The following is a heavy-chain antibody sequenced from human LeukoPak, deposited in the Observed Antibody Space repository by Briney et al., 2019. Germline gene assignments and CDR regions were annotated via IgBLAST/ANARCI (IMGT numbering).Heavy chain of an antibody. J-gene: IGHJ4*02. D-gene: IGHD2-15*01. V-gene: IGHV4-59*12. CDR1: GGSISSYY. CDR3: ARDGVDCSGGSCYYFDY. CDR2: IYYSGST. Sequence: SETLSLTCTVSGGSISSYYWSWIRQPPGKGLEWIGYIYYSGSTNYNPSLKSRVTISVDTSRNQFSLKLSSVTAADTAVYYCARDGVDCSGGSCYYFDYWGQGTLVTVSS.